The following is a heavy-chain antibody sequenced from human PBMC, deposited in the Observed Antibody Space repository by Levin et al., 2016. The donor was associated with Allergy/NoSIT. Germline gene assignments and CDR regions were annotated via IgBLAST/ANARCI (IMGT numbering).Heavy chain of an antibody. Sequence: ESLKISCAASGFTFSSYDMHWVRQATGKGLEWVSAIGTAGDTYYPGSVKGRFTISRENAKNSLYLQMNSLRAGDTAVYYCARGAGPFTIFHYGMDVWGQGTTVTVSS. D-gene: IGHD3-9*01. CDR1: GFTFSSYD. V-gene: IGHV3-13*01. J-gene: IGHJ6*02. CDR2: IGTAGDT. CDR3: ARGAGPFTIFHYGMDV.